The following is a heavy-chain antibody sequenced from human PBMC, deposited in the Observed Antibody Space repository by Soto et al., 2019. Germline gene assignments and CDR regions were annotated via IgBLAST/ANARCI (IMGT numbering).Heavy chain of an antibody. CDR2: ISSSGSTI. D-gene: IGHD2-2*02. CDR3: ARGVNPSSYCSSTSCYIVGGFAP. J-gene: IGHJ5*02. Sequence: EVQLVESGGGLVQPGGSLRLSCAASGFTFSSYEMNWVRQAPGKGLEWVSYISSSGSTIYYADSVKGRFTISRDNAKNSLDLQMNSLRAEDTAVYYCARGVNPSSYCSSTSCYIVGGFAPWGQGTLVTVSS. CDR1: GFTFSSYE. V-gene: IGHV3-48*03.